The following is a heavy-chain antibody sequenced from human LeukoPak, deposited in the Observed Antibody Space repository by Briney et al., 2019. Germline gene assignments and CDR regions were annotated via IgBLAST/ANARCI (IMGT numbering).Heavy chain of an antibody. CDR3: ARGMQQLYHFDS. D-gene: IGHD6-13*01. V-gene: IGHV4-59*01. Sequence: SETLSLTRAVSGGAISSYYWSWIRRPPGKGLEWIGYIYYSGSTNYNPSLKSRVTISVDTSKNQFSLKLLSVTAADTAVYYCARGMQQLYHFDSWGRGTLVTVSS. CDR1: GGAISSYY. CDR2: IYYSGST. J-gene: IGHJ4*02.